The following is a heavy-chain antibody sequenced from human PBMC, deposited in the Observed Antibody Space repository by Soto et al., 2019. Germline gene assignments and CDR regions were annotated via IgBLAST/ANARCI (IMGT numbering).Heavy chain of an antibody. CDR2: TSAYNGNT. Sequence: QVQLVQSGAEVKKPGASVKVSCNASGYTFTNFGISWVRQDPGQGLEWMGWTSAYNGNTNYAQNFQGRVTMTTDTSTSTAYVELRSLRSDDTAAYYCARWGTPIDYWGQGTLVTVSS. CDR1: GYTFTNFG. CDR3: ARWGTPIDY. D-gene: IGHD3-16*01. J-gene: IGHJ4*02. V-gene: IGHV1-18*01.